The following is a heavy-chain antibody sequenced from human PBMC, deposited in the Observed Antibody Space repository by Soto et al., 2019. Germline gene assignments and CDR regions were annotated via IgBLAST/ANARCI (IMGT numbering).Heavy chain of an antibody. CDR3: ARERRDYDYVWGSYRYFINLDY. CDR2: IIPIFGTA. V-gene: IGHV1-69*01. J-gene: IGHJ4*02. CDR1: GGTFSSYA. D-gene: IGHD3-16*02. Sequence: QVQLVQSGAEVKKPGSSVKVSCKASGGTFSSYAISWVRQAPGQGLEWMGGIIPIFGTANYAQKFQGRVTITADESTSTDYMELSSLISEDTAVYYCARERRDYDYVWGSYRYFINLDYWGQGTLVTVSS.